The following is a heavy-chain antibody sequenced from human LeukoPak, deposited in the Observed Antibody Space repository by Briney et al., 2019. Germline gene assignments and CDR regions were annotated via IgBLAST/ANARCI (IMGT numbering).Heavy chain of an antibody. Sequence: GGSLRLSCAASGFISSSYEMNWVRQAPGKGLEWVSYIGSNGSTIYYADSVRGRFTISRDNAKNSLYLQMNTLRPEDTAVYYCARVQTTVTTLDYWGQGTLVTVSS. CDR2: IGSNGSTI. V-gene: IGHV3-48*03. CDR1: GFISSSYE. D-gene: IGHD4-17*01. J-gene: IGHJ4*02. CDR3: ARVQTTVTTLDY.